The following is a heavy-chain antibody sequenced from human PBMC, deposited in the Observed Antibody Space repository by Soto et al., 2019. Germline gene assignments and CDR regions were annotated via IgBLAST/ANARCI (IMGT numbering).Heavy chain of an antibody. Sequence: QVQLVESGGGVVQPGRSLRLSCAASGFTFRAYAMHWVRQAPGKGLEWVALISDDGGNESYADSVKGRFTISRDYSENSLYRQMKNLRPEDSAVYYCARDPVDCGGGSCYSVWRFDFWGQGTLVTVSS. CDR1: GFTFRAYA. V-gene: IGHV3-30-3*01. CDR3: ARDPVDCGGGSCYSVWRFDF. J-gene: IGHJ4*02. D-gene: IGHD2-15*01. CDR2: ISDDGGNE.